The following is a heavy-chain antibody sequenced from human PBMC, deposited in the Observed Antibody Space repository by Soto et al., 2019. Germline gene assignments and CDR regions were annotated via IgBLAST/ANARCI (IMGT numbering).Heavy chain of an antibody. CDR1: CGSITIHHYY. Sequence: SETLSLTCTFSCGSITIHHYYFCFIRQPPGKGLEWIGSIYSGGNTYYNPSLRSRLTIFVDTAKNLISLKLSSVTAADSAIYYCGSGPSTTWIDNWGLGTQVTVSS. V-gene: IGHV4-39*01. CDR2: IYSGGNT. CDR3: GSGPSTTWIDN. D-gene: IGHD2-2*01. J-gene: IGHJ4*02.